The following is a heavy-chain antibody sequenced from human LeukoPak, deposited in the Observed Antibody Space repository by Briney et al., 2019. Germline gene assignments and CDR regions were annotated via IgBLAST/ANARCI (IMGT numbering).Heavy chain of an antibody. J-gene: IGHJ4*02. CDR2: IKQDGSQR. Sequence: RAGWSLRLSCAASGFTFGRHWMSWVGQAPGKGPEWVANIKQDGSQRYYVDSVKGRFTISRDNARNSLDLEMSSLRAEDTAVYYCAREVYGDNYFDYWGQGTLVTVSS. V-gene: IGHV3-7*05. CDR3: AREVYGDNYFDY. D-gene: IGHD4-17*01. CDR1: GFTFGRHW.